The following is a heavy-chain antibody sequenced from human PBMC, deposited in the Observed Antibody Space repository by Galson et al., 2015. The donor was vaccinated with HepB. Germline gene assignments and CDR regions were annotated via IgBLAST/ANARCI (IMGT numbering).Heavy chain of an antibody. CDR1: AYTFTSND. J-gene: IGHJ4*02. D-gene: IGHD4-17*01. CDR2: MNPNSGKT. V-gene: IGHV1-8*01. CDR3: AYVSTVTARFGY. Sequence: AVKASCKASAYTFTSNDINWGRQATGQGLEWMGWMNPNSGKTGYTQKFQGRLIMTWDTSISTAYMDLSSLTSEDTAVYYCAYVSTVTARFGYWGQGTLVTVSS.